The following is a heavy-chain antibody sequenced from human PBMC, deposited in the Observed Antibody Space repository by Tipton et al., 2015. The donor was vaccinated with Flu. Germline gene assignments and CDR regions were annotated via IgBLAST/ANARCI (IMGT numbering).Heavy chain of an antibody. CDR1: GGTFNT. CDR2: IIPGPDIA. V-gene: IGHV1-69*09. CDR3: ARDSQRVVEHYFDS. D-gene: IGHD2-15*01. Sequence: QVQLVQSGAEVKNPGSSVKVSCKASGGTFNTISWVRQAPGQGLEWMGRIIPGPDIANYAQKFQGRVTITADKSTSTAYMELSSLRSEDTAVYYCARDSQRVVEHYFDSWGQGTLVTVSS. J-gene: IGHJ4*02.